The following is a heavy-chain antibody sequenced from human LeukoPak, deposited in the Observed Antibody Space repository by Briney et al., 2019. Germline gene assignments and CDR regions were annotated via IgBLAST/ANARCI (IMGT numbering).Heavy chain of an antibody. V-gene: IGHV6-1*01. J-gene: IGHJ4*02. CDR2: TYYRSKWYN. Sequence: SQTHSLTCAISGDSVSSNRAAWNWIRQSPSRGLEWLGRTYYRSKWYNNYALSVKSRITINPDTSKNQFSLQLNSVTPEDTAVYYCARDQTGDIDFDYWGQGTLVTVSS. D-gene: IGHD7-27*01. CDR3: ARDQTGDIDFDY. CDR1: GDSVSSNRAA.